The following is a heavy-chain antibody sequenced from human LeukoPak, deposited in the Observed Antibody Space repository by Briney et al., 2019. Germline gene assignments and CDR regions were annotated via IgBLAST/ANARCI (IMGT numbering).Heavy chain of an antibody. CDR3: ATEGPHNFDY. V-gene: IGHV3-74*01. CDR1: GITFNRYW. CDR2: INFDGSVK. Sequence: GGSLRLSCVASGITFNRYWMHWVRQAPGKGLVWVASINFDGSVKTYADSVKGQFTISRDNAKNTLYVQMNSLTAEDTAVYYCATEGPHNFDYWGLETLVTVSS. J-gene: IGHJ4*02.